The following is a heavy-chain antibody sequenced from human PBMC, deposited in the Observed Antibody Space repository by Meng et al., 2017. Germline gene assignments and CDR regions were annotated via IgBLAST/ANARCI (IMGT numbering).Heavy chain of an antibody. D-gene: IGHD3-10*01. CDR2: IKQDGSEK. CDR1: GFTFSSYW. V-gene: IGHV3-7*01. CDR3: ASYYGSGSYYRGEFDY. J-gene: IGHJ4*02. Sequence: GESLKISCAASGFTFSSYWMSWVRQAPGKGLEWVANIKQDGSEKYYVDSVKGRSTISRDNAKNSLYLQMNSLRAEDTAVYYCASYYGSGSYYRGEFDYWGQGTLVTVSS.